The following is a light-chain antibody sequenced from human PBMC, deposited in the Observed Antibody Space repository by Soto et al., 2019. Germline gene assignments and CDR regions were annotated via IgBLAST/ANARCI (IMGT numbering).Light chain of an antibody. V-gene: IGKV3D-20*02. CDR1: QTVRNNY. J-gene: IGKJ1*01. CDR3: QQSYSTPPT. Sequence: EIVVTHSTDTLSLTPGPRSTLSCRASQTVRNNYLAWYQQKPGQAPRLLIYDASSRATGIPDRFSGGGSGTDFTLTISCLQPEDFTTYYCQQSYSTPPTFGQGTKVDI. CDR2: DAS.